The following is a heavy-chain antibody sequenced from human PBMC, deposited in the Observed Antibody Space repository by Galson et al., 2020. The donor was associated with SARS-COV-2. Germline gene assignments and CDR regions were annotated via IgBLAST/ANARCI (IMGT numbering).Heavy chain of an antibody. CDR3: ARETGGDGHLHY. V-gene: IGHV4-59*01. J-gene: IGHJ4*02. CDR1: GGSISGYY. D-gene: IGHD1-26*01. Sequence: SQTLSLTCSVSGGSISGYYWNWIRQAPGKRLEWLGYVHYSGSTNYNPSLKSRITMSVDTSKNQFSLKVTSVTAADTAVYYCARETGGDGHLHYWGQGALVTVSS. CDR2: VHYSGST.